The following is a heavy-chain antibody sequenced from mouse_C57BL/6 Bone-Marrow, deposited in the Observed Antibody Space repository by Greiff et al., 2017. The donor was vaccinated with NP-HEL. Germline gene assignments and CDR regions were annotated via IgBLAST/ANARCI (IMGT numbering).Heavy chain of an antibody. CDR3: AAYYSNYGYWYFDV. V-gene: IGHV1-55*01. D-gene: IGHD2-5*01. Sequence: QVQLKQPGAELVKPGASVKMSCKASGYTFTSYWITWVKQRPGQGLEWIGDIYPGSGSTNYNEKFKSKATLTVDTSSSTAYMQLSSLTSEDSAVYYCAAYYSNYGYWYFDVWGTGTTVTVSS. J-gene: IGHJ1*03. CDR2: IYPGSGST. CDR1: GYTFTSYW.